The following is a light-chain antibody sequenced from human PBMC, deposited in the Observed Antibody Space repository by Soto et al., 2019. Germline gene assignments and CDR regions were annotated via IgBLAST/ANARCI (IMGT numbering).Light chain of an antibody. CDR3: SSYTTSTTVI. CDR2: AVS. CDR1: SSDVGDHNS. Sequence: QSALTQPASVSGSPGQSITISCTGTSSDVGDHNSVSWYQQQPGKAPKLMIYAVSNRPSGVSNRFSGSKSGNTAYLTISGLQAEDEADYYCSSYTTSTTVIFGGGTKLTVL. V-gene: IGLV2-14*03. J-gene: IGLJ2*01.